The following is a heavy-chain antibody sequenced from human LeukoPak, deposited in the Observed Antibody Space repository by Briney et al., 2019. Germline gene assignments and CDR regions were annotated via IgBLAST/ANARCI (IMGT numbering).Heavy chain of an antibody. Sequence: GGSLRLSCAASGFTFTSYAMSWVRQAPGKGLEWVSAITGSGGTTYYADFVKGRFTISRDNSKKTLYLQMHSLRADDTALYYCAKGSGSYHDAFDIWGQGTVVTVSS. J-gene: IGHJ3*02. CDR2: ITGSGGTT. CDR3: AKGSGSYHDAFDI. V-gene: IGHV3-23*01. D-gene: IGHD1-26*01. CDR1: GFTFTSYA.